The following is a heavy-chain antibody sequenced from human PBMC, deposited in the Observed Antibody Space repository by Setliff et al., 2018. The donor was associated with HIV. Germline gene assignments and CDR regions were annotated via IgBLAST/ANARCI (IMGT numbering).Heavy chain of an antibody. V-gene: IGHV3-48*03. Sequence: RLSCAASGFTFSSYEMNWVRQAPGKGLEWVSYISRSGGTIYYTDSVKGRFTISRDNAKNSLDLLMSSLRVEDTAVYHCARAFHPPAGVVYSYYMDVWGKGTTVTVSS. J-gene: IGHJ6*03. D-gene: IGHD2-15*01. CDR1: GFTFSSYE. CDR3: ARAFHPPAGVVYSYYMDV. CDR2: ISRSGGTI.